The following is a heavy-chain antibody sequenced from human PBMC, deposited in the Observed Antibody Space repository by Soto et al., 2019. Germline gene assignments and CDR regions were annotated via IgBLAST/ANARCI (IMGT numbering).Heavy chain of an antibody. D-gene: IGHD3-10*01. J-gene: IGHJ4*02. CDR1: GFTFSSYG. Sequence: GGSLRLSCAASGFTFSSYGMHWVRQAPGKGRAWVAVIWFDGSNEYYADSVKGRFTISRDNSKNTLYLQMNSVRAEDTAVYYCARDRLRGDYWGQGTPVTVSS. V-gene: IGHV3-33*01. CDR3: ARDRLRGDY. CDR2: IWFDGSNE.